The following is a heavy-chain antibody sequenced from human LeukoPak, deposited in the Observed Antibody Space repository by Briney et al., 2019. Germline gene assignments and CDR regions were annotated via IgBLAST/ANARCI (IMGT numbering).Heavy chain of an antibody. D-gene: IGHD6-13*01. CDR3: ARVNDSSSFDY. J-gene: IGHJ4*02. CDR1: GGSFSGYY. CDR2: INHSGST. V-gene: IGHV4-34*01. Sequence: SETLSLTCAVYGGSFSGYYWSWIRQPPGEGLEWIGEINHSGSTNYNPSLKSRVTISVDTSKNQFSLKLSSVTAADTAVYYCARVNDSSSFDYWGQGTLVTVSS.